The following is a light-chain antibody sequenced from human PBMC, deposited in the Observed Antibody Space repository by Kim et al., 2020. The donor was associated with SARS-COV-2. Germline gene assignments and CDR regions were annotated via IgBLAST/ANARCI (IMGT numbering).Light chain of an antibody. CDR3: QQYAGSPLT. CDR1: QSVSSNS. CDR2: GAS. V-gene: IGKV3-20*01. J-gene: IGKJ4*01. Sequence: EIVLTQSPDTLSLSPGERATLSCRASQSVSSNSLAWYQQKPGQAPRLLIYGASSRATGIPDRFSGSASGTDITLTINRLEPEDFAVYYCQQYAGSPLTFGGGTKVEI.